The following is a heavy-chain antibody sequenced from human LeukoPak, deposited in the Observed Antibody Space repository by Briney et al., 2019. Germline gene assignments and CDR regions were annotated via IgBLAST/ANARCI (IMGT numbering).Heavy chain of an antibody. D-gene: IGHD2-2*01. CDR2: ISGSGGRP. V-gene: IGHV3-23*01. CDR1: GFTFSSCA. CDR3: ARHPEPGYCSSTSCHESYFDY. Sequence: GSLRLSCAASGFTFSSCAMSWVRQAPGKGLEWVSAISGSGGRPYYADSVKGRFTISRDNSKNTLYLQMNSLRAEDTAVYYCARHPEPGYCSSTSCHESYFDYWGQGTLVTVSS. J-gene: IGHJ4*02.